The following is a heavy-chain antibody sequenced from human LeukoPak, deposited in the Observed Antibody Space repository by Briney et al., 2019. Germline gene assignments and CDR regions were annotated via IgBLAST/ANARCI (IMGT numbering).Heavy chain of an antibody. V-gene: IGHV4-34*01. CDR2: INHSGST. D-gene: IGHD6-13*01. CDR1: GGSFSGYY. J-gene: IGHJ4*02. CDR3: ASKSSSWYWYFDY. Sequence: PSETLSLTCAVYGGSFSGYYWSWIRQPPGKGLEWIGEINHSGSTNYNPSLKSRVTISVDTSKNQFSLKLSSVTAADTAVYYCASKSSSWYWYFDYWAREPWSPSPQ.